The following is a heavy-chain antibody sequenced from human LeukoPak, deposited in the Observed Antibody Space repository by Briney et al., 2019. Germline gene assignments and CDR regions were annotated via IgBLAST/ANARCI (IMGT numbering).Heavy chain of an antibody. D-gene: IGHD3-10*01. Sequence: SETLSLTRAVYGGSFSGYYWSWIRQPPGKGLEWIGEINHSGSTNYNPSLKSRVTISVDTSKNQFSLKLSSVTAADTAVYYCARSQTYYYGSGSPTFDYWGQGTLVTVSS. CDR1: GGSFSGYY. CDR3: ARSQTYYYGSGSPTFDY. CDR2: INHSGST. J-gene: IGHJ4*02. V-gene: IGHV4-34*01.